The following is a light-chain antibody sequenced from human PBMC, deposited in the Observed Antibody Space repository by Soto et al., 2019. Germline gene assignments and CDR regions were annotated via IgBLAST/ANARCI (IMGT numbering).Light chain of an antibody. CDR1: SSDVGGYNY. CDR3: SSYTSSSTLMV. V-gene: IGLV2-14*01. CDR2: DVS. J-gene: IGLJ2*01. Sequence: QSALTQPASVSGSPGQSITISCTGTSSDVGGYNYVSWYQQHPGKAPKLMIYDVSNRPSGVSNRFSGSKSGNTASLTTSGLQAEHEADYYCSSYTSSSTLMVFGAGTKLTVL.